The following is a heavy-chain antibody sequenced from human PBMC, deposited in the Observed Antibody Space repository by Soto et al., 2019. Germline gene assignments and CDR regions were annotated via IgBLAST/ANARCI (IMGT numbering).Heavy chain of an antibody. CDR1: GFTFSSYA. J-gene: IGHJ4*02. Sequence: GGSLRLSCAASGFTFSSYAMSWVRQAPGKGLEEFSAISGSGGSTYYADSVRGRFTISRDNSKNTLYLQMNSLRAEDTAVYYCAKDGAYSSAMIVVVFFDYWGQGTLVTVSS. D-gene: IGHD3-22*01. CDR2: ISGSGGST. V-gene: IGHV3-23*01. CDR3: AKDGAYSSAMIVVVFFDY.